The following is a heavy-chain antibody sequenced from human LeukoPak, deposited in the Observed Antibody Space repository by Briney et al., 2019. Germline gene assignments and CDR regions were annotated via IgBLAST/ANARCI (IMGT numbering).Heavy chain of an antibody. CDR3: ARGSVAGTLRAFNT. CDR1: GGSISNYY. D-gene: IGHD6-19*01. Sequence: PSETLSLTCTVSGGSISNYYWNLIRQPAGKGLEWIGRIYTSGSTNYNPSLKSRVTMSVDTSKNQFSLNLTSVTVADTAVYYCARGSVAGTLRAFNTWGQGTMVTVSS. V-gene: IGHV4-4*07. CDR2: IYTSGST. J-gene: IGHJ3*02.